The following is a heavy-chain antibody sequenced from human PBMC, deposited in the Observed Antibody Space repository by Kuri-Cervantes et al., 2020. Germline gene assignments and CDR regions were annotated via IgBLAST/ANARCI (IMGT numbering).Heavy chain of an antibody. Sequence: SVKVSCKASGYTFTAYYMHWVRQAPGQGLEWMGWINPNSGGTNYAQKFQGWVTMTRDTSISTAYMELSRLRSDDTAVYYCARATPFRRLMVGTQRGAFDIWGQGTMVTVSS. CDR2: INPNSGGT. D-gene: IGHD2-8*01. V-gene: IGHV1-2*04. CDR1: GYTFTAYY. J-gene: IGHJ3*02. CDR3: ARATPFRRLMVGTQRGAFDI.